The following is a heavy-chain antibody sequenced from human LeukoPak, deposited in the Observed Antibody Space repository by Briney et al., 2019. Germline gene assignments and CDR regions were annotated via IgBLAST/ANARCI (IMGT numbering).Heavy chain of an antibody. D-gene: IGHD4-17*01. CDR2: IYHSGST. CDR1: GGSISSGGYY. J-gene: IGHJ5*02. Sequence: SQTLSLTCTVSGGSISSGGYYWSWIRQPPGKGLEWIGYIYHSGSTYYNPSLKSRVTISVDTSKNQFSLKLSSVTAADTAVYYCARGGLTDTVTTYWFDPWGQGTLVTVSS. V-gene: IGHV4-30-2*05. CDR3: ARGGLTDTVTTYWFDP.